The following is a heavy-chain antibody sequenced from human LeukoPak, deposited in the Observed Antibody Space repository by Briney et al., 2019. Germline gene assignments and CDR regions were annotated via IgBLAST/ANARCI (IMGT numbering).Heavy chain of an antibody. V-gene: IGHV3-7*03. CDR2: INHNGNVN. D-gene: IGHD3-16*01. CDR3: ARGGGLDI. Sequence: GGSLRLSCAASGFTFSSYWMNWARQAPGKGLEWVASINHNGNVNYYVDSVKGRFTISRDNAKNSLYLQMSNLRAEVTAVYFCARGGGLDIWGQGATVTVSS. CDR1: GFTFSSYW. J-gene: IGHJ6*02.